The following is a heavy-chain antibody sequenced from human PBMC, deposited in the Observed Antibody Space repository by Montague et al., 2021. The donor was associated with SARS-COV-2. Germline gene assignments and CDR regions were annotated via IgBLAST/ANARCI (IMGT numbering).Heavy chain of an antibody. CDR3: ARVKGARGRGRLDN. CDR2: T. J-gene: IGHJ4*02. Sequence: TNFNPSLKSRVTISIDTSKKQFSLKLTSVTAADTALYFCARVKGARGRGRLDNWVQGTL. D-gene: IGHD1-26*01. V-gene: IGHV4-34*01.